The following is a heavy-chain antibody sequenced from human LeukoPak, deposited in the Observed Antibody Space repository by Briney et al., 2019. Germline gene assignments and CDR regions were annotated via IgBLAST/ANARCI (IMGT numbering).Heavy chain of an antibody. CDR2: ISYDGSNK. CDR3: ARDRMGYSSSWGSFFDY. V-gene: IGHV3-30-3*01. CDR1: GGSVSSSS. D-gene: IGHD6-13*01. Sequence: LSLTCTVSGGSVSSSSFYWGWVRQAPGKGLEWVAVISYDGSNKYYADSVKGRFTISRDNSKNTLYLQMNSLRAEDTAVYYCARDRMGYSSSWGSFFDYWGQGTLVTVSS. J-gene: IGHJ4*02.